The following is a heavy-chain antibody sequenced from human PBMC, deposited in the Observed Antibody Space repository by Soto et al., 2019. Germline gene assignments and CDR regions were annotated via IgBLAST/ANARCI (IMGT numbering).Heavy chain of an antibody. CDR3: AKEFRSGWPGNRFDY. J-gene: IGHJ4*02. CDR2: ISGSGGST. Sequence: PGGSLRLSCAASGFTFSSYAMSWVRQAPGKGLEWVSAISGSGGSTYYADSVKGRFTSSRDNSKNTLYLQMNSLRAGDPAVYYCAKEFRSGWPGNRFDYWGQGTLVTVSS. D-gene: IGHD6-19*01. CDR1: GFTFSSYA. V-gene: IGHV3-23*01.